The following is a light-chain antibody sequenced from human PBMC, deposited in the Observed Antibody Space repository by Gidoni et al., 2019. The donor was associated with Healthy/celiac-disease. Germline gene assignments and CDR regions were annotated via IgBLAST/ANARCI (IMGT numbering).Light chain of an antibody. V-gene: IGKV2-28*01. CDR1: QSLLHSNGYNY. CDR2: LGS. Sequence: DIVMTQSPLSLPVTPGEPASISCRSSQSLLHSNGYNYLDWYLQKPGQSPQLLIYLGSNRASGVPDRFSGSGSGTDFTLKISRVEAEEVGVYYCMQALQTPSYTFGQGTKLEIK. J-gene: IGKJ2*01. CDR3: MQALQTPSYT.